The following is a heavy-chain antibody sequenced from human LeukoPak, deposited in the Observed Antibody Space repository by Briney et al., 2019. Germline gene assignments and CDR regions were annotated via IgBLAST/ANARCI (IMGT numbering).Heavy chain of an antibody. V-gene: IGHV1-69*05. D-gene: IGHD5-12*01. CDR2: IIPFLDTS. J-gene: IGHJ5*02. CDR1: GGTFSNYA. Sequence: SVKVSCKASGGTFSNYALSWVRQAPGQGLEWMGAIIPFLDTSNYPPKFQDRVTITTDESTSTAYRELSSLRSDDTAVYYCARAQAGNYDWPLDLWGQGTLVTVSS. CDR3: ARAQAGNYDWPLDL.